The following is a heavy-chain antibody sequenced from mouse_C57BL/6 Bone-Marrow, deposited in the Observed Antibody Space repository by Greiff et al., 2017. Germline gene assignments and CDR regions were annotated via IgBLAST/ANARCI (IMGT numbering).Heavy chain of an antibody. D-gene: IGHD1-1*01. V-gene: IGHV1-82*01. J-gene: IGHJ2*01. CDR1: GYAFSSSW. Sequence: QVQLQQSGPELVKPGASVKISCKASGYAFSSSWMNWVKQRPGKGLEWIGRIYPGDGDTNYNGKFMGKATLTADKSSSTAYMQLSSLTSEDSAVYFCARSYYYGSSLYWGQGTTLTVSS. CDR3: ARSYYYGSSLY. CDR2: IYPGDGDT.